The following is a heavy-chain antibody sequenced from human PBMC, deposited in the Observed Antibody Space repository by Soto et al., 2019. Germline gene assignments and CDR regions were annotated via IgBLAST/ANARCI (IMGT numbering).Heavy chain of an antibody. CDR2: IIPIFGTA. V-gene: IGHV1-69*13. J-gene: IGHJ6*01. CDR1: GGTFSSYA. CDR3: ASQRYSSPNYYYYGMDV. D-gene: IGHD6-13*01. Sequence: GASVKVSCKASGGTFSSYAISWVRQAPGQGLEWMGGIIPIFGTANYAQKFQGRVTITADESTSTAYMELSSLRSEDTAVYYCASQRYSSPNYYYYGMDVWGQGTTVTVSS.